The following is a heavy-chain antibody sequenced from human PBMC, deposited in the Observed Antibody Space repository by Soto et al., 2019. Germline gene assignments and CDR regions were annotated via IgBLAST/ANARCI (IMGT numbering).Heavy chain of an antibody. V-gene: IGHV3-30-3*01. CDR3: ARDLGVTIFGVVTLYYYYGMDV. J-gene: IGHJ6*02. Sequence: PGGSLRLSCAASGFTFSSYAMHWVRQAPGKGLEWVAVISYDGSNKYYADSVKGRFTISRDNSKNTLYLQMNSLRAEDTAVYYCARDLGVTIFGVVTLYYYYGMDVWGQGTTVTVSS. CDR1: GFTFSSYA. D-gene: IGHD3-3*01. CDR2: ISYDGSNK.